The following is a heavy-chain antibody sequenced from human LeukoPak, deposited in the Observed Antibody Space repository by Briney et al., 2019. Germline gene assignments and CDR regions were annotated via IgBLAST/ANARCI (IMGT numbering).Heavy chain of an antibody. Sequence: GGSLRLSCAASGFTFSSYAVSWVRQAPGKGLEWVSAISGSGGSTYYADSVKGRFTISRDNSKNTLYLQMNSLRAEDTAVYYCAKDRGSSTPRYYFDYWGQGTLVTVSS. V-gene: IGHV3-23*01. D-gene: IGHD6-13*01. CDR3: AKDRGSSTPRYYFDY. CDR1: GFTFSSYA. CDR2: ISGSGGST. J-gene: IGHJ4*02.